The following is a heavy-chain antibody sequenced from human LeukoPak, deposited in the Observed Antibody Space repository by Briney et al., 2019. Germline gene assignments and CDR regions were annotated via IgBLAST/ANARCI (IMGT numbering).Heavy chain of an antibody. CDR2: IYYSGST. D-gene: IGHD2/OR15-2a*01. V-gene: IGHV4-59*01. Sequence: SETLSLTCTVSGGSISSYYWSWIRQPPGKGLEWIGYIYYSGSTNYNPSLKSRVTISVDTSKNQFSLKLSPVTAADTAVYYCASQNVNIWPNWFDPWGQGTLVTVSS. CDR1: GGSISSYY. J-gene: IGHJ5*02. CDR3: ASQNVNIWPNWFDP.